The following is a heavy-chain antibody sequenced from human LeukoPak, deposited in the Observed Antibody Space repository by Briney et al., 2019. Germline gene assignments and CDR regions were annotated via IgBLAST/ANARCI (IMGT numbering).Heavy chain of an antibody. V-gene: IGHV5-51*01. CDR2: MYPHNSDT. J-gene: IGHJ3*02. CDR3: ARPMEMTTITAFDI. D-gene: IGHD4-4*01. Sequence: GESLKISCKGSGCDFTTYWLGWVRQMPGEGLEWMGIMYPHNSDTRYSPSFQGQVTISADKSISTAYLQWSSLKASDTAMYYCARPMEMTTITAFDIWGQGTMVTVSS. CDR1: GCDFTTYW.